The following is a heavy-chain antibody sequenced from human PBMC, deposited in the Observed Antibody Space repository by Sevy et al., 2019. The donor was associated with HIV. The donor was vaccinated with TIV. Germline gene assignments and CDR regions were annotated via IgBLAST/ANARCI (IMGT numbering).Heavy chain of an antibody. CDR3: ARSYGDYGYYYYGMDV. CDR2: INPNSGGT. V-gene: IGHV1-2*02. CDR1: GYTFTGYY. Sequence: ASVKVSCKASGYTFTGYYMHWVRQAPGQGLEWMGWINPNSGGTNYAQKFQGRVTMTRDTSISTAYMERGRLRSDDTAVYYCARSYGDYGYYYYGMDVWGQGTTVTVSS. D-gene: IGHD4-17*01. J-gene: IGHJ6*02.